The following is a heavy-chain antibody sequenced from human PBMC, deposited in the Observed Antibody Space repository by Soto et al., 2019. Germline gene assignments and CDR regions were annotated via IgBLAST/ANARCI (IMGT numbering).Heavy chain of an antibody. D-gene: IGHD5-18*01. CDR3: ARINKGYGTDS. CDR1: GGSISSSSYY. V-gene: IGHV4-39*01. Sequence: PSETLSLTCTVSGGSISSSSYYWGCIRQPPGKELEWIASIDYTGNTFYNPSLTSRVTISVDTSKNQFSLKVTSVTAADTAVYYCARINKGYGTDSWGQGTLVTVSS. CDR2: IDYTGNT. J-gene: IGHJ4*02.